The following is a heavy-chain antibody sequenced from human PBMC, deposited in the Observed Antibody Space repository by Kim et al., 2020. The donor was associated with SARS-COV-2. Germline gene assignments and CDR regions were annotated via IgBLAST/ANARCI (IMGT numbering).Heavy chain of an antibody. V-gene: IGHV3-13*01. J-gene: IGHJ3*02. Sequence: GSVKGRFTISRENAKNSLYLQMNSLRAGDTAVYYCARSSVVIGGIDAFDIWGQGTMVTVSS. D-gene: IGHD2-15*01. CDR3: ARSSVVIGGIDAFDI.